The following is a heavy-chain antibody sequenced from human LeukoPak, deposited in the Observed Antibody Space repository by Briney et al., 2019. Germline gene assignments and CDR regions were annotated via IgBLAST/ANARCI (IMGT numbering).Heavy chain of an antibody. J-gene: IGHJ4*02. Sequence: GASVKVSCKASGYTFTSYYIHWVRQAPGQGLEWMGVINPNSGSTSYAQKFQGRVTMTRDTSTSTVYMELSSLRSEDTAVYYCARGSVVTTGIGDYWGQGTLVTVSS. CDR3: ARGSVVTTGIGDY. CDR1: GYTFTSYY. D-gene: IGHD4-17*01. V-gene: IGHV1-46*01. CDR2: INPNSGST.